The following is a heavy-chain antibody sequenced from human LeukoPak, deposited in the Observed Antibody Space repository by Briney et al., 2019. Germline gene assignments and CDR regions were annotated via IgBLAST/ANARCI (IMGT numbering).Heavy chain of an antibody. J-gene: IGHJ5*02. Sequence: SETLSLTCAVYGGSFSVYYWSWIRQPPGKGLEWIGEINHSGSTNYNPSLKSRVTISVNTSKNQFSLPLNSVTPEDTAVYYCARRLTQYDCFDPWGQGILVTVSS. CDR1: GGSFSVYY. D-gene: IGHD2-2*01. CDR3: ARRLTQYDCFDP. CDR2: INHSGST. V-gene: IGHV4-34*01.